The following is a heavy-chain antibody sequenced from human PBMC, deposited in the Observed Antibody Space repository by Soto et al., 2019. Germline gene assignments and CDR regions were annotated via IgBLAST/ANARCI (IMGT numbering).Heavy chain of an antibody. V-gene: IGHV3-33*01. Sequence: QVQLVESGGGVVQPGRSLRLSCAASGFTFSSYGMHWVRQAPGKGLEWVAFIWHDGGNKFYAESVKGRFTISRDNSKNTLYLKMTSLSAEDTAMYYCARDGDVNTGFGKDYWGQGTLVTVSS. CDR1: GFTFSSYG. J-gene: IGHJ4*02. CDR3: ARDGDVNTGFGKDY. CDR2: IWHDGGNK. D-gene: IGHD3-16*01.